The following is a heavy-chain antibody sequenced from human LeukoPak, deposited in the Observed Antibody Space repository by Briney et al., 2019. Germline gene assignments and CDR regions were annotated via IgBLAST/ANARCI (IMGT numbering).Heavy chain of an antibody. CDR3: AKGIYSSGWRYFDY. D-gene: IGHD6-19*01. J-gene: IGHJ4*01. CDR2: LSGSGITT. V-gene: IGHV3-23*01. Sequence: GGSLRLSCAASGFTFSHSAMSWVRQAPGKGLEWVSTLSGSGITTYYADSVKGRFTISRDNSKNTLYLQMNSLRAEDTAVYYCAKGIYSSGWRYFDYWGHGTLVTVSS. CDR1: GFTFSHSA.